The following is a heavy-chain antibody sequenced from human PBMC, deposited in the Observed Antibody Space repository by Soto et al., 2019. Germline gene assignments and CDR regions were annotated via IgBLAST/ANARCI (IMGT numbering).Heavy chain of an antibody. CDR3: ARGSGRQVYNYYGMDV. J-gene: IGHJ6*02. Sequence: SETLSLTCAVSGGSIRSSNWWSWVRQSPGKGLEWIGEIYHSGSTNYNPSLKSRVTISVDKSKNQFSLKLSSVTAADTAVYYCARGSGRQVYNYYGMDVSGQGTTVTVSS. V-gene: IGHV4-4*02. D-gene: IGHD3-10*01. CDR2: IYHSGST. CDR1: GGSIRSSNW.